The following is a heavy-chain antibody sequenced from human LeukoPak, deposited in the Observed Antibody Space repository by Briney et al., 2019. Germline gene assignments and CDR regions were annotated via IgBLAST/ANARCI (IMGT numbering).Heavy chain of an antibody. CDR3: ARESEGGTGTSCPDY. CDR1: GFTFNNYA. CDR2: IQSNGRNK. D-gene: IGHD2-2*01. V-gene: IGHV3-30*03. J-gene: IGHJ4*02. Sequence: PGGSLRLSCAASGFTFNNYAMSWVRQAPGKGLEWVAGIQSNGRNKYYVDSVKGRFAISRDNSKSTLYLQVNSLRVEDTALYYCARESEGGTGTSCPDYWGQGTLVTVSS.